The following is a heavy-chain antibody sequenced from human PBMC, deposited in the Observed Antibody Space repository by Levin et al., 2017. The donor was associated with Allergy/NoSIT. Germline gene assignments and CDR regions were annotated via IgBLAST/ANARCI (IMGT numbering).Heavy chain of an antibody. CDR3: ARDQSVEMATPDAFDI. CDR1: GYTFTGYY. J-gene: IGHJ3*02. D-gene: IGHD5-24*01. V-gene: IGHV1-2*02. Sequence: GESLKISCKASGYTFTGYYMHWVRQAPGQGLEWMGWINPNSGGTNYAQKFQGRVTMTRDTSISTAYMELSRLRSDDTAVYYCARDQSVEMATPDAFDIWGQGTMVTVSS. CDR2: INPNSGGT.